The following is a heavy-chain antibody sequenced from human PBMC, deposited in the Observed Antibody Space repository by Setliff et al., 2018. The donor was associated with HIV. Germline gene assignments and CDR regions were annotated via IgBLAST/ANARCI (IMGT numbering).Heavy chain of an antibody. V-gene: IGHV3-33*06. CDR2: IWYDGSNK. J-gene: IGHJ4*02. CDR1: GFTFSSYG. Sequence: LRLSCAASGFTFSSYGMHWVRQAPGKGLEWVAVIWYDGSNKYYADSVKGRFTISRDNSKNTLYLQMNSLRAEDTAVYYCAKEVVDYYDSSGYLGLDYWGQGTLVTVSS. D-gene: IGHD3-22*01. CDR3: AKEVVDYYDSSGYLGLDY.